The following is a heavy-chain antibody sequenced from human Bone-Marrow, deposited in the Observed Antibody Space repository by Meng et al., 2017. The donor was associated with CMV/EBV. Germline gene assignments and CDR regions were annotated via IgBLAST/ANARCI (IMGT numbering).Heavy chain of an antibody. CDR1: GYTFTSYG. J-gene: IGHJ5*02. Sequence: ASVKVSCKASGYTFTSYGISWVRQAPGQGLEWMGWISAYNGNTNYAQKLQGRVTMTTDTSTSTAYMELRSLRSDDTAVYYCARGGKQTPYGIVVDITEDWFDPWGQGTLATVSS. CDR2: ISAYNGNT. CDR3: ARGGKQTPYGIVVDITEDWFDP. D-gene: IGHD3-22*01. V-gene: IGHV1-18*01.